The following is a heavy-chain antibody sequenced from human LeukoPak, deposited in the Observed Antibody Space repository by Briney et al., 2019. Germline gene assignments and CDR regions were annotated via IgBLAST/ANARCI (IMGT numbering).Heavy chain of an antibody. V-gene: IGHV4-4*02. Sequence: SETLSLTCGVSGGSISNTNWWSWVRQPPGQGLVWIGEISLTGLTHYNPSLESRVTVSLDKSKNQLSLNLTFVTAADTAVYYYSRENGAFSPFGYWGQGTLVTVLS. CDR3: SRENGAFSPFGY. CDR1: GGSISNTNW. CDR2: ISLTGLT. J-gene: IGHJ4*02. D-gene: IGHD2-8*01.